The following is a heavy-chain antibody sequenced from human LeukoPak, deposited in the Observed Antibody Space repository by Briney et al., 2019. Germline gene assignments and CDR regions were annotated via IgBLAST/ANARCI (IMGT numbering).Heavy chain of an antibody. CDR1: GYTFTGFY. CDR2: INPNSGGT. D-gene: IGHD3-22*01. J-gene: IGHJ4*02. V-gene: IGHV1-2*02. CDR3: ATLGDISGYYLRDY. Sequence: ASVKVSCKASGYTFTGFYIHWVRQAPGQGLQWMGWINPNSGGTNYAQEFEGRVTMTRDTSISTAYMGLSGLRSDDTAIYYCATLGDISGYYLRDYWGQGTLVTVSS.